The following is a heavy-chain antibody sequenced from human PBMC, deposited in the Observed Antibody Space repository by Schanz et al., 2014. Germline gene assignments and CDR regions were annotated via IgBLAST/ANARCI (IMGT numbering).Heavy chain of an antibody. J-gene: IGHJ6*02. Sequence: EVQLVESGGGLVQPGGSLRLSCAASGFTFSTYAMTWVRQAPGKGLEWVSSISIRGGSTYYADSVKGRFTISRDNSKNTLYLQMNSLRAEDTAVYYCAKDIAPLAARPGYGMDVWGQGTTVTVSS. CDR1: GFTFSTYA. CDR3: AKDIAPLAARPGYGMDV. CDR2: ISIRGGST. V-gene: IGHV3-23*04. D-gene: IGHD6-13*01.